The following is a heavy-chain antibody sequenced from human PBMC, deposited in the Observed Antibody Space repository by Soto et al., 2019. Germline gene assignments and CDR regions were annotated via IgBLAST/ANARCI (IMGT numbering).Heavy chain of an antibody. J-gene: IGHJ4*02. V-gene: IGHV3-23*01. D-gene: IGHD3-22*01. CDR2: ISGSGGST. CDR3: AKGPIVVVPPRLFDY. Sequence: EVQLLESGGGLVQPGGSLRLSCAASGFTFSSYAMSWVRQAPGKGLEWVSAISGSGGSTYYADSVKGRFTISRDNSKNTLYLQMNSPRADDTAVYYCAKGPIVVVPPRLFDYWCQGTLVTVSS. CDR1: GFTFSSYA.